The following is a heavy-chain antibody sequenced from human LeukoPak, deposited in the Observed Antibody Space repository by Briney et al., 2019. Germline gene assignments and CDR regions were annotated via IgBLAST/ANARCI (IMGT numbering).Heavy chain of an antibody. Sequence: PGGSLRLSCAASGFTFSSYEMNWVRQAPGKGLEWVSYISSSGSTIYYADSVKGRFTISRDNAKNSLYLQMNSLRAEDTAVYYCATLWSGELATFDYWGQGTLVTVPS. CDR2: ISSSGSTI. D-gene: IGHD3-10*01. CDR3: ATLWSGELATFDY. CDR1: GFTFSSYE. J-gene: IGHJ4*02. V-gene: IGHV3-48*03.